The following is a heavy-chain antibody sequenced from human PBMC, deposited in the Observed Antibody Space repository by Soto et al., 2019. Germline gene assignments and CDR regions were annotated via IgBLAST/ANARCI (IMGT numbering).Heavy chain of an antibody. D-gene: IGHD5-18*01. CDR2: IKSKTDGGTT. CDR3: TTRSFEYSYAYLFDY. Sequence: KPVGSLRLSCAASGFTCSNAWMSWVRQAPGKGLEWVGRIKSKTDGGTTDYAAPVKGRFTISRDDSKNTLYLQMNSLKTEDTAVYYCTTRSFEYSYAYLFDYWGQGTLVTVSS. V-gene: IGHV3-15*01. CDR1: GFTCSNAW. J-gene: IGHJ4*02.